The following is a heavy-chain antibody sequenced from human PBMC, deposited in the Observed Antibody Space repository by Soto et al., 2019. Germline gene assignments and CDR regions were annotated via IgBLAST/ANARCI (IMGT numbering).Heavy chain of an antibody. CDR1: GFTFSSYW. V-gene: IGHV3-74*03. CDR2: INSDGSST. Sequence: EVQVVESGGGLVQPGGSLRLSCAASGFTFSSYWMHWVRQAPGKGLVWVSRINSDGSSTTYADSVKGRFTISRDNAKNTVYLQMNSLRAQDTAVYYCARSLQGPGAFDIWGQGTMVTVSS. J-gene: IGHJ3*02. CDR3: ARSLQGPGAFDI.